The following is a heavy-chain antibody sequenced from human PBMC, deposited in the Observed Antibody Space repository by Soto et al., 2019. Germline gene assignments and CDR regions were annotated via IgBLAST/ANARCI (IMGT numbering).Heavy chain of an antibody. V-gene: IGHV3-23*01. CDR1: GFTFSSYA. J-gene: IGHJ5*02. Sequence: GGSLRLSCAASGFTFSSYATSWVRQAPGKGLEWVSAISGSGGSTYYADSVKGRFTISRDNSKHTLYLQMNSLRAEDTAVYYFAKDSPGQQCLFNGHWFDPWGQGTLVTVSS. CDR3: AKDSPGQQCLFNGHWFDP. CDR2: ISGSGGST. D-gene: IGHD3-22*01.